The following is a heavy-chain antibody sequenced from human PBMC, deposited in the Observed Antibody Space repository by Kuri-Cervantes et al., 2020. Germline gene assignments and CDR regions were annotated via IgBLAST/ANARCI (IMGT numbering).Heavy chain of an antibody. D-gene: IGHD3-10*01. V-gene: IGHV3-33*01. Sequence: GGSLRLSCAASGFTFSSYGMHWVRQAPGKGLEWVAVIWYDGSNKYYADSVKGRFTISRDNAKNSLYLQMNSLRDEDTAVYYCARGAYGSGRHVDYWGQGTLVTVSS. CDR1: GFTFSSYG. CDR2: IWYDGSNK. J-gene: IGHJ4*02. CDR3: ARGAYGSGRHVDY.